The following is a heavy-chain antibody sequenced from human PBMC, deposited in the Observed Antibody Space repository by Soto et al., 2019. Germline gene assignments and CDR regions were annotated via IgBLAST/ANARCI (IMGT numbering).Heavy chain of an antibody. Sequence: EVQLLESGGGLVQPGGSLRLSCAASGFTFSSYAMSWVRQAPGKGLEWVSGISGSGGSTYYADSVKGRFTISRDNSKNTLELQMNSLRAEDTAVYYCAKGTDLWSGYYLYYFDFWGQGTLVTVSS. CDR2: ISGSGGST. CDR3: AKGTDLWSGYYLYYFDF. V-gene: IGHV3-23*01. CDR1: GFTFSSYA. D-gene: IGHD3-3*01. J-gene: IGHJ4*02.